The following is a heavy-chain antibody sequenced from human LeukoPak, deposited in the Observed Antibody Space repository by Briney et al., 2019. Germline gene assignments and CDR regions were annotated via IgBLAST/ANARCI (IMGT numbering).Heavy chain of an antibody. V-gene: IGHV1-69*13. CDR2: IIPIFGTA. CDR3: ASVLGNYYDSSGLDY. D-gene: IGHD3-22*01. CDR1: GGTFSSYA. J-gene: IGHJ4*02. Sequence: SVTVSCKASGGTFSSYAISWVRQAPGQGLEWMGGIIPIFGTANYAQKFQGRVTITADESTSTAYMELSSLRSEDTAVYYCASVLGNYYDSSGLDYWGQGTLVTVSS.